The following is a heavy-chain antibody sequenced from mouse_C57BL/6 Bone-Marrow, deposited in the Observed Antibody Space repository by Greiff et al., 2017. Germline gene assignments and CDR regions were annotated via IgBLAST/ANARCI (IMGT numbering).Heavy chain of an antibody. D-gene: IGHD1-2*01. V-gene: IGHV1-50*01. CDR3: ARATTAMDY. CDR1: GYTFTSYW. Sequence: QVQLQQPGAELVKPGASVKLSCKASGYTFTSYWMQWVKQRPGKGLEGIGEIDPSDSYTNYNQKFKGKATLTVDTSFSTAYMQLSSLTSEDSAVDYCARATTAMDYWGQGTSVTVSS. J-gene: IGHJ4*01. CDR2: IDPSDSYT.